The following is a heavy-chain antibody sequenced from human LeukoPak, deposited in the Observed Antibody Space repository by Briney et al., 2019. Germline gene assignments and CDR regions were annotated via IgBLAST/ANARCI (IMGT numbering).Heavy chain of an antibody. J-gene: IGHJ4*02. V-gene: IGHV4-31*03. Sequence: SETLSLTCTVSGGSISSGGYYWSWIRQHPGKGLEWIGYIYYSGSTYYNPSLKSRVTISVDTSKNQSSLKLSSVTAADTAVYYCARGGYSYGFDYWGQGTLVTVSS. D-gene: IGHD5-18*01. CDR3: ARGGYSYGFDY. CDR1: GGSISSGGYY. CDR2: IYYSGST.